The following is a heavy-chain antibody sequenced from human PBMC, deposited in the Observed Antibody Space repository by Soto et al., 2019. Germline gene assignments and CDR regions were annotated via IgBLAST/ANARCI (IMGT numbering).Heavy chain of an antibody. V-gene: IGHV1-69*12. CDR1: GGTFSNHA. CDR2: IIPIFGTT. Sequence: QVQVVQSGAEVKRPGSSVKVSCTASGGTFSNHAINWVRQAAGQGLEWMGVIIPIFGTTDYAQEFQGRCSFTADXAXNXXYIELSTLRSEDTAMYYCATDQTREGTYDGNSLDYWGQGTLLTVSS. CDR3: ATDQTREGTYDGNSLDY. J-gene: IGHJ4*02. D-gene: IGHD5-12*01.